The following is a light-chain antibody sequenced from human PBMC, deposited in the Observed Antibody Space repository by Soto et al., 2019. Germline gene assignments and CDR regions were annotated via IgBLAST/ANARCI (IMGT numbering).Light chain of an antibody. CDR2: GAS. CDR1: QSVCRH. V-gene: IGKV3-15*01. CDR3: QQYNNWPPWT. J-gene: IGKJ1*01. Sequence: EIVMKPSPAPLSVSSGERATLSRQDRQSVCRHLAWYQQEPGPAPRLLLYGASTRATGIPARFSGSGSGTEFTLTISSLQSEDFAVYYCQQYNNWPPWTFGQGTKVEIK.